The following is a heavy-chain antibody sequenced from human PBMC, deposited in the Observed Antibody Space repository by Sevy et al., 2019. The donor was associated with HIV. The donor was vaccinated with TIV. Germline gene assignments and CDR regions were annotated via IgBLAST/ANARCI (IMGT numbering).Heavy chain of an antibody. CDR3: AKDRVSGAYYTGDFDY. V-gene: IGHV3-23*01. D-gene: IGHD3-3*01. J-gene: IGHJ4*02. CDR1: GFTFSTYA. CDR2: ISFSGGST. Sequence: GGSLRLSCAASGFTFSTYAMTWVRQAPGRGLGWVSVISFSGGSTYYADSVKGRFTISKDNSKNTLYLQMNSLRAEDTAVYYCAKDRVSGAYYTGDFDYWGQGTLVTVSS.